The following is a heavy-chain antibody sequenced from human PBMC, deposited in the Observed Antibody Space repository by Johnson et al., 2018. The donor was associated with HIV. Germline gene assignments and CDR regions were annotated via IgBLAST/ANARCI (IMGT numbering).Heavy chain of an antibody. J-gene: IGHJ3*02. D-gene: IGHD3-10*01. CDR2: ITWNSGHM. Sequence: VQLVESGGGLVQPGRSLRLSCAASGFSFDDYAMHWVRQVPGKGLEWVSGITWNSGHMGYADSVKGRFTISRDNAKNSLYLQMNSLRAEDTAVYYCARPIARGASDIWGQGTMVTVSS. CDR1: GFSFDDYA. CDR3: ARPIARGASDI. V-gene: IGHV3-9*01.